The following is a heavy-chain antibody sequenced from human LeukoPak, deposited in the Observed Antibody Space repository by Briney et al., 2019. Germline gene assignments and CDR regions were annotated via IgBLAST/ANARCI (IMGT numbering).Heavy chain of an antibody. CDR2: IYYSGST. Sequence: SETLSLTCTVSGVSISSYYWSWIRQPPGKGLEWIGYIYYSGSTNYNPSLKSRVTISVDTSKNQFSLKLSSVTAADTAVYYCASSCANWGCGGENYFDYWGQGTLVTASS. V-gene: IGHV4-59*01. CDR3: ASSCANWGCGGENYFDY. J-gene: IGHJ4*02. CDR1: GVSISSYY. D-gene: IGHD7-27*01.